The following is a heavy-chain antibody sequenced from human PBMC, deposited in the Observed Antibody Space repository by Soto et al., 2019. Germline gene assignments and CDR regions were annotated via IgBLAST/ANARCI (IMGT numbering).Heavy chain of an antibody. CDR3: ARSAFPYGSGSYYHTSYYYYYCMDV. Sequence: GASVKVSCKASGGTFSSYTISWVRQAPGQGLEWMGRIIPILGIANYAQKFQGRVTITADKSTSTAYMELSSLRSEDTAVYYCARSAFPYGSGSYYHTSYYYYYCMDVWGKGTTVTVSS. J-gene: IGHJ6*03. CDR1: GGTFSSYT. CDR2: IIPILGIA. V-gene: IGHV1-69*02. D-gene: IGHD3-10*01.